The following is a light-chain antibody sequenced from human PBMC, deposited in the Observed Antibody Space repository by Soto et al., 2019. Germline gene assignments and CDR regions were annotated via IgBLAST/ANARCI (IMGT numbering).Light chain of an antibody. CDR3: QQSYSTPRT. CDR2: AAS. CDR1: QSISSY. J-gene: IGKJ2*02. V-gene: IGKV1-39*01. Sequence: DIQMTQSPSSLSASVGDRVTITCRASQSISSYLNWYQQKPGKAPKLLIYAASSLHSGVPSRFSGSGSGTDFTLTISRLQPEDFATYYCQQSYSTPRTFGQGTKLEIQ.